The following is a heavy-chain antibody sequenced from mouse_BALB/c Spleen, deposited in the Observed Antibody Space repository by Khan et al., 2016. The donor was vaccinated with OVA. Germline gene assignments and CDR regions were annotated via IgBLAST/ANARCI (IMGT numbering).Heavy chain of an antibody. J-gene: IGHJ3*01. V-gene: IGHV2-2*01. CDR2: IRSGGST. CDR1: GFSLNTYG. Sequence: VKLEESGPGLVQPSQSLSITCTVSGFSLNTYGIHWIRQSQGKGLEWLGVIRSGGSTDYNGAFISRLNITKDNSKSQVCFKLSSLQADDTAIYYCARNSYMYDFTYWGQGTLVTVSA. CDR3: ARNSYMYDFTY. D-gene: IGHD2-14*01.